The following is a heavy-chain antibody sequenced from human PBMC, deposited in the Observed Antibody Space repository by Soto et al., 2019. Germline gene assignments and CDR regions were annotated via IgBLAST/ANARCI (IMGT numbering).Heavy chain of an antibody. Sequence: GGSLRLSCAASGFTFSSYAMHWVRQAPGKGLEYVSAISSNGGSTYYANSVKGRFTISRDNSKNTLYLQMGSLRAEDMAVYYCARGRSYPSHQNHNWFDPWGQGTLVTVSS. CDR3: ARGRSYPSHQNHNWFDP. J-gene: IGHJ5*02. CDR2: ISSNGGST. CDR1: GFTFSSYA. V-gene: IGHV3-64*01.